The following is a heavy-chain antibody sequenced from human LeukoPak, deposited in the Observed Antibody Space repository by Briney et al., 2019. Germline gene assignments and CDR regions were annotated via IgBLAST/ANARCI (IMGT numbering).Heavy chain of an antibody. CDR1: GGSISSGDYY. CDR3: ARGYDSSGPWAFDI. J-gene: IGHJ3*02. CDR2: IYYSGST. D-gene: IGHD3-22*01. Sequence: SETLSLTCTVSGGSISSGDYYWSWIRQPPGKGLGWIGYIYYSGSTYYNPSLKSRVTISVDTSKNQFSLKLSSVTAADTAVYYCARGYDSSGPWAFDIWGQGTMVTVSS. V-gene: IGHV4-30-4*01.